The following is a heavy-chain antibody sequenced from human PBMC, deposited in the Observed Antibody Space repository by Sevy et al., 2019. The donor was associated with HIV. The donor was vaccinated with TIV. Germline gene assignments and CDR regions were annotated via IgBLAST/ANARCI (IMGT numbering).Heavy chain of an antibody. V-gene: IGHV3-21*01. CDR1: GFTFSSYS. Sequence: GGSLRLSCAASGFTFSSYSMNWVRQAPGKGLEWVSSISSSSSYIYYADSVKGRFTISRDNAKNSLYLQMNSLRAEDTAVYYCARDTNPELAVSLWDDAFDIWGQGTMVTVSS. J-gene: IGHJ3*02. D-gene: IGHD1-26*01. CDR3: ARDTNPELAVSLWDDAFDI. CDR2: ISSSSSYI.